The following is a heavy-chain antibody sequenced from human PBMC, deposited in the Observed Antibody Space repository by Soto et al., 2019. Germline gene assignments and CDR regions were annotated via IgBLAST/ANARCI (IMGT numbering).Heavy chain of an antibody. CDR2: INPSGGST. CDR1: GYTFTSYY. D-gene: IGHD2-8*01. Sequence: ASVKVSCKASGYTFTSYYMHWVRQAPGQGLEWMGIINPSGGSTSYAQKFQGRVTMTRDTSTSTVYMELSSLRSEDTAVYYCARSGRYVLMVYVLGYWGQGTLVTVSS. J-gene: IGHJ4*02. CDR3: ARSGRYVLMVYVLGY. V-gene: IGHV1-46*03.